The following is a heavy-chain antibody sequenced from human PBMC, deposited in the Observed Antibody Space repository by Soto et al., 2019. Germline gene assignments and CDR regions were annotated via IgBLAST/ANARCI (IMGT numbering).Heavy chain of an antibody. CDR1: GFTSDADF. CDR2: ISWEAYSI. J-gene: IGHJ6*02. CDR3: ARSWRSSTSGRVDV. Sequence: EVQRVDSGGGLVQPGRSLRLSCVGSGFTSDADFMHGVRQAPGKGLEWVSHISWEAYSIGYADSVRGRFTISRDNAKNSLVLQMNSLRPEDTAVYYCARSWRSSTSGRVDVWGQGTTVSVAS. D-gene: IGHD6-13*01. V-gene: IGHV3-9*01.